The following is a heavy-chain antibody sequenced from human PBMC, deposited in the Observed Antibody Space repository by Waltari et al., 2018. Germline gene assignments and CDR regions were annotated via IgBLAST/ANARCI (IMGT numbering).Heavy chain of an antibody. CDR3: AHRHSGVATIPNAFDI. Sequence: QITLKESGPTLVKPTQTLTLTCTFSGFSLSTNGVGVGWIRQPPEKALEWLALIYWNDDKRYSPSLKSRLTITKDTSKNQVVLTMTNMDPVDTATYYCAHRHSGVATIPNAFDIWGQGTMVTVSS. CDR1: GFSLSTNGVG. V-gene: IGHV2-5*01. D-gene: IGHD5-12*01. J-gene: IGHJ3*02. CDR2: IYWNDDK.